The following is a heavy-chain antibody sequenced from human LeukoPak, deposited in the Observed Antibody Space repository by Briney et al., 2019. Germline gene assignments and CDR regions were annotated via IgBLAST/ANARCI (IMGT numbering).Heavy chain of an antibody. V-gene: IGHV3-21*01. J-gene: IGHJ4*02. CDR1: GFTFSSYS. D-gene: IGHD6-13*01. Sequence: GGSLRLSCAASGFTFSSYSMNWVRQAPGKGLEWVSSISSSSSYIYYADSVKGRFTISRDNAKNSLYLQMNSLRAEDTAVYYCAKEAVGTVIDYWGQGTLVTVSS. CDR3: AKEAVGTVIDY. CDR2: ISSSSSYI.